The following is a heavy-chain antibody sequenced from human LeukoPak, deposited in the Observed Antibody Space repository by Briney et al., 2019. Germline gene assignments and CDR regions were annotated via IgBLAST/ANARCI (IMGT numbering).Heavy chain of an antibody. D-gene: IGHD3-10*01. CDR2: ISAYNGNT. Sequence: GASVKVSCKTSGYTLISYGINWVRQAPGQGLEWMGWISAYNGNTNYAQKFQGRVTMTTDTSTSTAYMELRSLRSDDTAVYYCARGAWEVRGVIRLDDAFDIWGQGTMVTVSS. J-gene: IGHJ3*02. CDR3: ARGAWEVRGVIRLDDAFDI. V-gene: IGHV1-18*01. CDR1: GYTLISYG.